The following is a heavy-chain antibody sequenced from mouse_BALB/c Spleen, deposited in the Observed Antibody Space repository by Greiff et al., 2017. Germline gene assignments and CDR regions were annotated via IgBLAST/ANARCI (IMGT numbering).Heavy chain of an antibody. CDR3: ARGLGEAWFAY. CDR2: ISSGSSTI. Sequence: EVKLVESGGGLVQPGGSLKLSCAASGFTFSSFGMHWVRQAPEKGLEWVAYISSGSSTIYYADTVKGRFTISRDNPKNTLFLQMTSLRSEDTAMYYCARGLGEAWFAYWGQGTLVTVSA. J-gene: IGHJ3*01. V-gene: IGHV5-17*02. CDR1: GFTFSSFG. D-gene: IGHD3-1*01.